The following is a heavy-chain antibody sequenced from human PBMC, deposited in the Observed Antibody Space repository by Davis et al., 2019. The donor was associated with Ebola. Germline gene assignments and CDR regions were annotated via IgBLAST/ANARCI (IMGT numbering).Heavy chain of an antibody. D-gene: IGHD6-13*01. CDR3: ATGYSRAPLLGY. Sequence: GESLKISCAASGFTFSGSAMHWVRQASGKGLEWVSAISGSGGSTYYADSVKGRFTISRDNSKNTLYLQMNSLRAEDTAVYYCATGYSRAPLLGYWGQGTLVTVSS. CDR1: GFTFSGSA. J-gene: IGHJ4*02. V-gene: IGHV3-23*01. CDR2: ISGSGGST.